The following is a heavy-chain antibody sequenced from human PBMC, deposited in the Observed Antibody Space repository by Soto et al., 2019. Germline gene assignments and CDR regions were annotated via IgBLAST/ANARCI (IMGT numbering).Heavy chain of an antibody. CDR3: GRPGYSNGVVVS. V-gene: IGHV3-7*01. J-gene: IGHJ5*02. CDR2: MNQDGSAK. D-gene: IGHD6-19*01. CDR1: GFTFSIYW. Sequence: PWGSLRLSCAASGFTFSIYWLTWVRQAPGKGLEWVAGMNQDGSAKHYVDSVKGRFTISRDNTKDSVYLQMNSLRAEDTAVYYCGRPGYSNGVVVSWGQGTRETVSS.